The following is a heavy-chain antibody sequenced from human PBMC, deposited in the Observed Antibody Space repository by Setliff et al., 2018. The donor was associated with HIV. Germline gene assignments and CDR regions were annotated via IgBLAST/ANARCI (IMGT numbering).Heavy chain of an antibody. J-gene: IGHJ4*02. CDR2: INTETGTP. D-gene: IGHD6-19*01. CDR1: GYTFTTFG. CDR3: ARGYSSGWSDY. Sequence: ASVKVSCKASGYTFTTFGLSWVRQAPGQGLEWMGWINTETGTPMYAQGFTGRFVFSLDTSISTAYLQIDSLNAEDTAVYYCARGYSSGWSDYWGQGTLVTVSS. V-gene: IGHV7-4-1*01.